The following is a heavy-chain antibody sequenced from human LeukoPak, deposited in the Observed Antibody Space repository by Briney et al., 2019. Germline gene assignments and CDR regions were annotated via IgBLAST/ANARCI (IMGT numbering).Heavy chain of an antibody. CDR2: INAGNGNT. D-gene: IGHD1-26*01. Sequence: ASVKVSCKASGYTFTSYAMHWVRQAPGQRLEWMGWINAGNGNTKYSQKFQGRVTITRDTSASTAYMELSSLRSEDTAVYYCAGPSGSSGYYYYGMGVWGQGTTVTVSS. J-gene: IGHJ6*02. V-gene: IGHV1-3*01. CDR3: AGPSGSSGYYYYGMGV. CDR1: GYTFTSYA.